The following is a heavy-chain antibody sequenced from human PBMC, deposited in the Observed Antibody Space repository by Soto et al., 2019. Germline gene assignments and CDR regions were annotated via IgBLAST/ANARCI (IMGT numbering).Heavy chain of an antibody. J-gene: IGHJ4*02. V-gene: IGHV3-30*18. CDR2: ISYDSKNE. CDR1: GFMFSSYA. Sequence: GGSLRLSCAASGFMFSSYAMHWVRQAPGKGLEWVAVISYDSKNEHYADSVKGRFTISRDNSKNTLYLQVKSLRPEDTAVYYCAKDHGSSSWTPKYYFEYWGQGALVTVSS. CDR3: AKDHGSSSWTPKYYFEY. D-gene: IGHD6-13*01.